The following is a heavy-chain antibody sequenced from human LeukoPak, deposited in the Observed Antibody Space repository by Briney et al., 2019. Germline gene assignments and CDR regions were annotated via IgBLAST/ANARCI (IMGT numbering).Heavy chain of an antibody. J-gene: IGHJ4*02. CDR3: ATGWYGDGGY. Sequence: SETLSLTCTVSGGSISSYYWSWIRQPPEKGLEWIGYTHYSGTTNYNPSLKSRVSISIDTSKSQFSLKLSSVTAADTAVYYCATGWYGDGGYRDQGILVTVSS. CDR2: THYSGTT. CDR1: GGSISSYY. V-gene: IGHV4-59*01. D-gene: IGHD6-19*01.